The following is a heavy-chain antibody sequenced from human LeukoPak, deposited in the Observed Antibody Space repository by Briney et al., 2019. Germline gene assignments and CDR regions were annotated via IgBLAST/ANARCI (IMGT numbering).Heavy chain of an antibody. Sequence: PGGSLRLSCAASGFTFSDYYMSWIRQAPGKGLEWVSYISSSGSTIYYADSVKGRFTISRDNAKNSLYLQMNSLRAEDTAVYYCANTMVRGEGNAFDIWGQGTMVTVSS. CDR3: ANTMVRGEGNAFDI. CDR1: GFTFSDYY. D-gene: IGHD3-10*01. CDR2: ISSSGSTI. V-gene: IGHV3-11*01. J-gene: IGHJ3*02.